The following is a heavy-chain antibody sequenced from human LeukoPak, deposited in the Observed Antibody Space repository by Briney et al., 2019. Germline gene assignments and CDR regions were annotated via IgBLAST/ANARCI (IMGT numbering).Heavy chain of an antibody. V-gene: IGHV3-48*03. D-gene: IGHD4-17*01. CDR1: GFTFSSYE. CDR3: AREGTSTTVTTAYYYYMDV. Sequence: GGSLRLSCAASGFTFSSYEMNWVRQAPGKGLEWVSYISSSGSTIYYADSVKGRFTISRDNAKNSLYLQMNSLRAEDTAVYYCAREGTSTTVTTAYYYYMDVWGKGTTVTISS. J-gene: IGHJ6*03. CDR2: ISSSGSTI.